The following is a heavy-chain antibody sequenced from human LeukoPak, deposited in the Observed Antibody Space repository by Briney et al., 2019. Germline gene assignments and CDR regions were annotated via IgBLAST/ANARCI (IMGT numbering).Heavy chain of an antibody. CDR3: ARDGHYTIYELRFDY. V-gene: IGHV3-7*01. D-gene: IGHD5/OR15-5a*01. Sequence: GGSLRLSRAASGFTFSSYWMSWVRQAPGKGLEWVANINQDGSEKYCVDSLKGRFTISRDNAENSLYLQMNSLRAEDTAVYYCARDGHYTIYELRFDYWGQGALVTVSS. J-gene: IGHJ4*02. CDR1: GFTFSSYW. CDR2: INQDGSEK.